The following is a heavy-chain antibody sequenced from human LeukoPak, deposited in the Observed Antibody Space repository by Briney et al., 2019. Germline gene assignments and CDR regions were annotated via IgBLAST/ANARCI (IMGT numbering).Heavy chain of an antibody. CDR3: AKDKAAAAPVY. D-gene: IGHD6-13*01. CDR2: MTGGGDST. J-gene: IGHJ4*02. V-gene: IGHV3-23*01. Sequence: GGSLRLSCAASGFSFSNYVMSWVRQAPGKGLEWVSAMTGGGDSTYYGDSVKGRFTISRDNSKNTLYLQMNSLRAEDTAVYYCAKDKAAAAPVYWGQGTLVTVSS. CDR1: GFSFSNYV.